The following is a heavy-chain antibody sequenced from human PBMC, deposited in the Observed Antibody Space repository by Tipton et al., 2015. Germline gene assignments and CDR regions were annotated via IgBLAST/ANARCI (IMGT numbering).Heavy chain of an antibody. Sequence: SLRLSCAASGFTFDDYAIHWVRQAPGKGLEWVSGISWNSGRINYADSVKGRFTISRDNAKNSLYLQMNSLRAEDTAVYYCTRDPLQYCRSTTCYTYWGQGTLVTVSS. CDR1: GFTFDDYA. V-gene: IGHV3-9*01. J-gene: IGHJ4*02. CDR2: ISWNSGRI. CDR3: TRDPLQYCRSTTCYTY. D-gene: IGHD2-2*02.